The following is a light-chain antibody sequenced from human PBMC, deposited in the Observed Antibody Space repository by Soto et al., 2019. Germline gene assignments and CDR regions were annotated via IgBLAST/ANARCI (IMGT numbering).Light chain of an antibody. CDR3: QQYDSYSSGP. CDR2: DAS. J-gene: IGKJ1*01. Sequence: DIQMTQSPSTLSESVGDRVTITCRASQTVNTWLAWYQQKPGKAPKVLIFDASSLKTGVPSRFSGSGSGTEFTLTISNLQPDDFATYYCQQYDSYSSGPFGQGTKVDIK. V-gene: IGKV1-5*01. CDR1: QTVNTW.